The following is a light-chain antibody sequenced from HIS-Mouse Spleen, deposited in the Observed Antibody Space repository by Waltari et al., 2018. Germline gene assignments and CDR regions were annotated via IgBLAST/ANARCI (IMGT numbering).Light chain of an antibody. CDR3: CSYAGSSTWV. Sequence: QSVLTQPPSASGTPGQRVTISCSGSSSHIGSNYVYWYQQLPGTAPKLLIYRNNQRPSGVPDRFSGSKSGNTASLTISGLQAEDEADYYCCSYAGSSTWVFGGGTKLTVL. CDR2: RNN. J-gene: IGLJ3*02. CDR1: SSHIGSNY. V-gene: IGLV1-47*01.